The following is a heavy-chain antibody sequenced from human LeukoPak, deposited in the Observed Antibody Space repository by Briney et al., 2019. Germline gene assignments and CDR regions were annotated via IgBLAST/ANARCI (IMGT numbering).Heavy chain of an antibody. CDR2: IWYDGSNK. V-gene: IGHV3-33*01. CDR1: GFTFSSYG. J-gene: IGHJ4*02. CDR3: ARDLAAFDY. Sequence: GGSLRLSCAASGFTFSSYGMHWVRQAPGQGLEWVAVIWYDGSNKYYADSVKGRFTISRDNSKNTLYLQMNSLRAEDTAVHYCARDLAAFDYWGQGTLVTVSS.